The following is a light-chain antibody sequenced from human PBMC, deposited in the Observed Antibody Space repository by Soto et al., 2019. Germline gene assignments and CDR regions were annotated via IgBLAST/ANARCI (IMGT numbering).Light chain of an antibody. Sequence: EIVLTQSPATLSVSPGERVTLSCRASQSVSSSLAWYQQKPGQAPRLLIFGAASRATGIPDRFSGRGSGAEFTLTISSVQSEDFAVYYCQQYNNWLQTFGQGTKVDIK. CDR1: QSVSSS. CDR2: GAA. CDR3: QQYNNWLQT. J-gene: IGKJ1*01. V-gene: IGKV3D-15*01.